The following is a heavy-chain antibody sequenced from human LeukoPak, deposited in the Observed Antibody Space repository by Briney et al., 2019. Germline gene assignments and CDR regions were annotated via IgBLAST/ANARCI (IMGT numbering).Heavy chain of an antibody. D-gene: IGHD2/OR15-2a*01. CDR1: GFTFSSYS. CDR3: ARDSLWVIFYPTHYYYYMDV. CDR2: ISSSSSYI. V-gene: IGHV3-21*01. J-gene: IGHJ6*03. Sequence: GGSLRLSCAASGFTFSSYSMNWVRQAPGKGLEWVSSISSSSSYIYYADSVKGRFTISRDNAKNSLYLQMNSLRAEDTAVYYCARDSLWVIFYPTHYYYYMDVWGKGTTVTVSS.